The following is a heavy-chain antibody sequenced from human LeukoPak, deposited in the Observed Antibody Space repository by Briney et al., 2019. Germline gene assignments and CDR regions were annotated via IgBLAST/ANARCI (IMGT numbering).Heavy chain of an antibody. CDR2: IDSAGGRI. V-gene: IGHV3-74*01. Sequence: GGSLRLSCAGSTFAFGGYWIHWVRQLPGKGLAWVSRIDSAGGRIQWADSVKGRFTISRDNAKNTVYLQMNSLRPEDSAVYYCVADRGNWSGGDFWGRGTLDIVSS. CDR1: TFAFGGYW. J-gene: IGHJ4*02. CDR3: VADRGNWSGGDF. D-gene: IGHD3-10*01.